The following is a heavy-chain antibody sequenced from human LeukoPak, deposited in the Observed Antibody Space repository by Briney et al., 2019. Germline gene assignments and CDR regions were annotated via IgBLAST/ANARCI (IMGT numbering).Heavy chain of an antibody. CDR2: ISGSGGFT. CDR3: ATRVYGSGSYYPPYYFDY. Sequence: GGSLRLSCPASGFTFSTYGMSWVRQAPGKGLEWVSAISGSGGFTYYADSVKGRFTISRDNSKNTLYLQMSSLRAEDTAVYYCATRVYGSGSYYPPYYFDYWGQGTLVTVSS. J-gene: IGHJ4*02. CDR1: GFTFSTYG. V-gene: IGHV3-23*01. D-gene: IGHD3-10*01.